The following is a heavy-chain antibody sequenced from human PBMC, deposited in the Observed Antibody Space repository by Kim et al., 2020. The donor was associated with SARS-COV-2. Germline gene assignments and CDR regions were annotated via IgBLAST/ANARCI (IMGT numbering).Heavy chain of an antibody. Sequence: PSLKSRVTISVDTSKNQFSLKLSSVTAADTAVYYCARDGGMAVAGTGFDPWGQGTLVTVSS. CDR3: ARDGGMAVAGTGFDP. D-gene: IGHD6-19*01. V-gene: IGHV4-39*07. J-gene: IGHJ5*02.